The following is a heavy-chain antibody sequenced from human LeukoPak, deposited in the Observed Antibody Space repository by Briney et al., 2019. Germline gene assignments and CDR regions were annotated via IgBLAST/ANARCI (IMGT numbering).Heavy chain of an antibody. Sequence: ASVKVSCKASGYTFTSYYMHWVRQAPGQGLEWMGIINPSGGRTNYAPKFQGRVTMTRDTATSTVYMELSSLRSEDTAVYYCVRDGEVIIKPAASFPHDAFDIWGQGTMVIVAS. CDR2: INPSGGRT. CDR1: GYTFTSYY. V-gene: IGHV1-46*01. J-gene: IGHJ3*02. D-gene: IGHD3-10*01. CDR3: VRDGEVIIKPAASFPHDAFDI.